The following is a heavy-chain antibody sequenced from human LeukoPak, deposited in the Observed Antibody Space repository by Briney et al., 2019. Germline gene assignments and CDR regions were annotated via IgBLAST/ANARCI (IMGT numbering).Heavy chain of an antibody. CDR2: IYPGDSDT. J-gene: IGHJ4*02. Sequence: GEPLKISCKGSGYNFTSYWIGWVRQMPGKGLERIGIIYPGDSDTRYSPSFQGQVTISADKSISTAYMQWSSLKAPDTAMYYCARVEGAVPGNFDYWGQGTLVTVSS. D-gene: IGHD6-19*01. V-gene: IGHV5-51*01. CDR3: ARVEGAVPGNFDY. CDR1: GYNFTSYW.